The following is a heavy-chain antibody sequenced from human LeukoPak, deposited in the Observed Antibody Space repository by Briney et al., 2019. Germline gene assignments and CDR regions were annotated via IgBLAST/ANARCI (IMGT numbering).Heavy chain of an antibody. D-gene: IGHD3-10*01. J-gene: IGHJ4*02. Sequence: PSETLSLTCAVSGGSLSSGGYSWSWIRQPPGKGLEWIGYIYHSGSTYYNPSLKSRVTISVDRSKNQFSLKLSSVTAADTAVYYCARVGSGSYYNGPPYFDYWGQGTLVTVSS. CDR3: ARVGSGSYYNGPPYFDY. CDR2: IYHSGST. V-gene: IGHV4-30-2*01. CDR1: GGSLSSGGYS.